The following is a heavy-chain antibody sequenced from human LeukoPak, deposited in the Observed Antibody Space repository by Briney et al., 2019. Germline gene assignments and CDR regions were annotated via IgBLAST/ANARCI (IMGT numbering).Heavy chain of an antibody. J-gene: IGHJ6*03. D-gene: IGHD3-10*01. Sequence: PGGSLRLSCVASGLTLEGYAMHWVRQAPGKGLEWVSLISWNGGTTYYADSVKGRFTISRDNSKNSLYLQMNSLRAEDTALYYCSRERRGFYMDVWGKGTTVTVSS. CDR2: ISWNGGTT. CDR3: SRERRGFYMDV. CDR1: GLTLEGYA. V-gene: IGHV3-43D*03.